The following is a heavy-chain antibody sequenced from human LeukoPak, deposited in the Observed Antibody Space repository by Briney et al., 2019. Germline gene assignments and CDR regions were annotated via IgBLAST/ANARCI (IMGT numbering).Heavy chain of an antibody. Sequence: SETLSLTCTVSGVSISSSSYYWGWIRQPPGKGLEWIGSIYYSGSTYYNPSLKSRVTISVDTSKNQFSLKLSSVTAADTAVYYCARHLSGSYSGLDYWGQGTLVTVSS. V-gene: IGHV4-39*01. CDR2: IYYSGST. D-gene: IGHD1-26*01. J-gene: IGHJ4*02. CDR3: ARHLSGSYSGLDY. CDR1: GVSISSSSYY.